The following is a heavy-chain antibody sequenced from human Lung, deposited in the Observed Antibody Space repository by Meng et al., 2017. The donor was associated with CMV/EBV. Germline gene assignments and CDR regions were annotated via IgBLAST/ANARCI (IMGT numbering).Heavy chain of an antibody. J-gene: IGHJ3*02. CDR2: ISSSSSYI. D-gene: IGHD3-3*01. CDR1: GFTFSSYS. Sequence: SCAASGFTFSSYSMNWVRQAPGKGLEWVSSISSSSSYIYYADSVKGRFTISRDNAKNSLYLQMNSLRAEDTAVYYCARDGSFWSGYYAPVAFDIXGQAXMVTVSS. CDR3: ARDGSFWSGYYAPVAFDI. V-gene: IGHV3-21*01.